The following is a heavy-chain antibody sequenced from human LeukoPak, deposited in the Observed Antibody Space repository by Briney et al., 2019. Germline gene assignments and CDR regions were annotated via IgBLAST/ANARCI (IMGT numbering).Heavy chain of an antibody. CDR3: ARERWHCRVNCYSVYYYALDV. CDR1: GYTFTGYH. J-gene: IGHJ6*02. Sequence: SVKVSCKASGYTFTGYHMHWVRQAPGQGLEWMGRINPNSGDTNYAQKFQGRVTMTRDTSISTAYMELSRLRSDDTAVYYCARERWHCRVNCYSVYYYALDVWGQGTTVTVSS. CDR2: INPNSGDT. D-gene: IGHD2-15*01. V-gene: IGHV1-2*06.